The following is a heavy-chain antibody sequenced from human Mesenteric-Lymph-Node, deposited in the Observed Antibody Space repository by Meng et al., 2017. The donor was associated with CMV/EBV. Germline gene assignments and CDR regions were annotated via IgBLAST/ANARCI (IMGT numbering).Heavy chain of an antibody. CDR2: VHYTGST. J-gene: IGHJ5*02. CDR3: ARPFPSWQSPRLDPFGA. Sequence: PVRESGPGHVKPSETLSLTCTVSGDSISSFYYWGWIRQPPGRGLEWIGSVHYTGSTYYSPSLKSRVTVSVDTSKNQFSLRLTSVTAADTAVYYCARPFPSWQSPRLDPFGAWGQGTLVTVSS. V-gene: IGHV4-39*01. CDR1: GDSISSFYY. D-gene: IGHD6-19*01.